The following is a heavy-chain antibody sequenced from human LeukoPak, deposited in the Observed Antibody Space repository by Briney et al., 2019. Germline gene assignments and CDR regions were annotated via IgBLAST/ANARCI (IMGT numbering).Heavy chain of an antibody. J-gene: IGHJ1*01. V-gene: IGHV1-2*04. Sequence: ASVKVSCKASGYTFTGYYMHWVRQAPGQGLEWMGWINPNSGGTNYAQKFQGWVTMTRDTSISTAYMELSRLRSDDTAVYYCARDNRNDSSEGYVHAFQHWGQGTLVTVSS. CDR1: GYTFTGYY. D-gene: IGHD3-22*01. CDR2: INPNSGGT. CDR3: ARDNRNDSSEGYVHAFQH.